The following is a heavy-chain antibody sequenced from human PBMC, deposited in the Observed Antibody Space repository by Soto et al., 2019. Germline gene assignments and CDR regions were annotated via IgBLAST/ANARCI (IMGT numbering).Heavy chain of an antibody. CDR2: IYYSGST. CDR3: ARGVEYSSSSLDY. Sequence: SETLSLTWTVSGGSISSGGYCWSWIRQHPGKGPEWIGYIYYSGSTYYNPSLKSRVTISVDTSKNQFSLKLSSVTAADTAVYYCARGVEYSSSSLDYWGQGTLVTVSS. CDR1: GGSISSGGYC. V-gene: IGHV4-31*02. J-gene: IGHJ4*02. D-gene: IGHD6-6*01.